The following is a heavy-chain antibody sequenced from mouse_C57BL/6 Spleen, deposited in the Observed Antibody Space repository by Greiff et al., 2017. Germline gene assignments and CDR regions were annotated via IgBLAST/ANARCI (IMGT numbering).Heavy chain of an antibody. CDR2: IYPRSGNT. CDR3: ARDSNYGYFDY. Sequence: QVQLQQSGAELARPGASVKLSCKASGYTFTSYGISWVKQRTGQGLEWIGEIYPRSGNTYYNEKFKGKATLTADKSSSTAYMALRSLTSEDSAVYFCARDSNYGYFDYWGQGTTLTVSS. J-gene: IGHJ2*01. CDR1: GYTFTSYG. D-gene: IGHD2-5*01. V-gene: IGHV1-81*01.